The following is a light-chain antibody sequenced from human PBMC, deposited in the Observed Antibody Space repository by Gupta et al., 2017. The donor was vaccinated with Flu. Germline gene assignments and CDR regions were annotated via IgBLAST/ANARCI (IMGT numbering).Light chain of an antibody. V-gene: IGKV3D-15*01. J-gene: IGKJ3*01. CDR3: QQDNDWPL. CDR2: EAS. CDR1: QSISNN. Sequence: EIVLTQSPATLSVSPGERAILSCRASQSISNNLAWYQQKPGQAPSLLIYEASRRAAGIPDRFSGSGSGTEFTLTISSLQSEDFAVYYCQQDNDWPLFGPGTRVDVK.